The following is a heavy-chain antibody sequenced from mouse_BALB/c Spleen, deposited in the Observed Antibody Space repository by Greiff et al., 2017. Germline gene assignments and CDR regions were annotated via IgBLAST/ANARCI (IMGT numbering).Heavy chain of an antibody. Sequence: QVQLQQSGPELVKPGASVKISCKASGYAFSSSWMNWVKQRPGQGLECIGRIYPGDGDTNYNGKFKGKATLTADKSSSTAYMQLSSLTSVDSAVYFCARGGSTADYWGQGTTLTVSS. CDR1: GYAFSSSW. J-gene: IGHJ2*01. CDR2: IYPGDGDT. D-gene: IGHD1-2*01. V-gene: IGHV1-82*01. CDR3: ARGGSTADY.